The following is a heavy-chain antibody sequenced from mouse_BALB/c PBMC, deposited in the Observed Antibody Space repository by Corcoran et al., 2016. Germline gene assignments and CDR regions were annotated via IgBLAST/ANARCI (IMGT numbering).Heavy chain of an antibody. D-gene: IGHD1-1*01. CDR3: ARGGAYGSSYYARNY. Sequence: QIELVQYGPELKKHGETVNITCKASGYHFKNSGKNWVTQAPGKGLKWMGWINTYTGEQTYADDFKVRFAFSLESSASTAYLQIKNLKNEDMATYFWARGGAYGSSYYARNYWGQGTSVIVSS. J-gene: IGHJ4*01. V-gene: IGHV9-1*02. CDR2: INTYTGEQ. CDR1: GYHFKNSG.